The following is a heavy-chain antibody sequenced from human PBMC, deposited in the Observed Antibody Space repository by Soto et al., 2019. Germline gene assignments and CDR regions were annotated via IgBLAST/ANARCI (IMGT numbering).Heavy chain of an antibody. V-gene: IGHV1-46*01. CDR3: ARSSITRVRGVIIGRGPPRY. Sequence: ASVRLSCKVSGSTCTRYHMHWVRQTTGQGLAWMGIITPSGGSTSYAQKFQDRVTMSRDTSTSTVYIEIGSLRSEGTAVCYCARSSITRVRGVIIGRGPPRYWGQGSLGTVSS. J-gene: IGHJ4*02. CDR1: GSTCTRYH. CDR2: ITPSGGST. D-gene: IGHD3-10*01.